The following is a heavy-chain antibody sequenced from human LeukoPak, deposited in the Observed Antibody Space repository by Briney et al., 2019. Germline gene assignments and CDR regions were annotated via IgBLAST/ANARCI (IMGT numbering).Heavy chain of an antibody. J-gene: IGHJ4*02. CDR2: ISSSSSYI. V-gene: IGHV3-21*01. CDR3: ARDGVRQQLVPSFDY. CDR1: GFTFSSYS. D-gene: IGHD6-13*01. Sequence: PGGSLRLSCAASGFTFSSYSMNWVRQAPGKGLEWVSSISSSSSYIYYADSVKGRFTISRDNAKNSLYLQMNSLRAEDTAVYYCARDGVRQQLVPSFDYWGQGTLVTVSS.